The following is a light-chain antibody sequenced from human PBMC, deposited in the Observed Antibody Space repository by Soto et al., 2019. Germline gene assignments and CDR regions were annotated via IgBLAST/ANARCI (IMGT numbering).Light chain of an antibody. CDR3: QQRSNLIT. CDR1: QSVSSY. J-gene: IGKJ5*01. Sequence: EIVLTQSPDTLSLSPGERATLSCRASQSVSSYLAWYQQKPGQAPRLLIYDASNRATGIPARFSGSGSGTDFTLTISSLEPEDVAVYYCQQRSNLITFGQGTRLEIK. CDR2: DAS. V-gene: IGKV3-11*01.